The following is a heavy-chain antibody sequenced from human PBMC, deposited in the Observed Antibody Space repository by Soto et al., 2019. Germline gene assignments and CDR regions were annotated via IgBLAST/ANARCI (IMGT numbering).Heavy chain of an antibody. CDR3: AKSGTATDFDY. CDR1: GFTFSSYG. D-gene: IGHD5-18*01. V-gene: IGHV3-30*18. J-gene: IGHJ4*02. CDR2: ISYDGSNK. Sequence: GGSLRLSCAASGFTFSSYGMYWVRQAPGKGLEWVAVISYDGSNKYYADSVKGRFTISRDNSKNTLYLQMNSLRAEDTAVYYCAKSGTATDFDYWGQGTLVTVSS.